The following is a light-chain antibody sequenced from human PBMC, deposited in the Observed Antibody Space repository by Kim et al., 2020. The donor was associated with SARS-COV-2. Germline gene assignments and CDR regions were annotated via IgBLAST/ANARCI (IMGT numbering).Light chain of an antibody. CDR3: QQYSDWPLT. J-gene: IGKJ4*01. CDR2: GAS. Sequence: EIVMTQSPATLSVSPGERATLSCRASQSISSNLAWYQQQPGHAPRLLIYGASTRATGIPGRFSGSGSGTEFTLTISSLQSEDFAVYYCQQYSDWPLTFGGGTKVDIK. CDR1: QSISSN. V-gene: IGKV3-15*01.